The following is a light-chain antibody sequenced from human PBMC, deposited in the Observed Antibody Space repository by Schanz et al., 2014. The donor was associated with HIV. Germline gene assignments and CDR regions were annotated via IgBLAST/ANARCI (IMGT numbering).Light chain of an antibody. CDR2: GAS. CDR1: QSVSSSY. Sequence: DIVLTQFPGTLSLSPGERATLSCRASQSVSSSYLAWYQPKPGQAPRLLIYGASSRATGIPDRFSGSGSGTDFTLTISRLEPEDFAVYYCQQYGSSPWTFGQGTKVEIK. CDR3: QQYGSSPWT. V-gene: IGKV3-20*01. J-gene: IGKJ1*01.